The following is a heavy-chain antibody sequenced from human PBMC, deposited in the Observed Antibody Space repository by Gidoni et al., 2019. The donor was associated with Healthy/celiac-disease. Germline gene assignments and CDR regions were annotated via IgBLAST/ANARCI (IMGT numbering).Heavy chain of an antibody. V-gene: IGHV3-23*01. CDR2: ISGSGGST. Sequence: EVQLLESGGGLVQPGGSLRLSCAASGFTFSSSAMSWVRQAPGKGLEWVSAISGSGGSTYYADSVKGRFTISRDNSKNTLYLQMNSLRAEDTAVYYCASRGYCSSTSCYSDYYFDYWGQGTLVTVSS. CDR1: GFTFSSSA. D-gene: IGHD2-2*01. J-gene: IGHJ4*02. CDR3: ASRGYCSSTSCYSDYYFDY.